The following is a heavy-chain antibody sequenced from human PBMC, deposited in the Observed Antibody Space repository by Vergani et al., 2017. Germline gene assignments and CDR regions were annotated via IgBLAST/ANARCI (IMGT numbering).Heavy chain of an antibody. CDR2: INPSGGST. J-gene: IGHJ5*02. V-gene: IGHV1-46*01. CDR1: GYTFTNYY. Sequence: QVLLVQSGAEVKKPGASVRVSCKTSGYTFTNYYIHWVRQAPGQGLEWMGIINPSGGSTTYAQQFQGRVTMTRDTSISTAYMELSSLRSDDTAVYYCARSQYCSTTSCYLFDPWGQGTLVTVSS. D-gene: IGHD2-2*01. CDR3: ARSQYCSTTSCYLFDP.